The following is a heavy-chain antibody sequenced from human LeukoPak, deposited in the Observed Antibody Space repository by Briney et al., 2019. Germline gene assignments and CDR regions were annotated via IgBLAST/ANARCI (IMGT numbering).Heavy chain of an antibody. Sequence: PSETLSLTCTVSGASISSYYWTWIRQPAGKRLEWIGRINTDGSINYNPSLKSRVTMSGDTSKNQFSLKLSSVTAADTAVYYCASSYSHVADYWGQGTLVTVSS. CDR3: ASSYSHVADY. D-gene: IGHD2-15*01. J-gene: IGHJ4*02. CDR2: INTDGSI. CDR1: GASISSYY. V-gene: IGHV4-4*07.